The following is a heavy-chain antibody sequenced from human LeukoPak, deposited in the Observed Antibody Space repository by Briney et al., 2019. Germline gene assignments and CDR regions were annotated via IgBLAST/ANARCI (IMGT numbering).Heavy chain of an antibody. CDR1: GFTFSDYY. V-gene: IGHV3-11*04. CDR3: ARGGDISSSSKVDAFDI. Sequence: GGSLRLSCAASGFTFSDYYMTWIRQAPGKGLEWVSYINTVGNTIYYADSVKGRFTISRDNSKNTLYLQMNSLRAEDTAVYYCARGGDISSSSKVDAFDIWGQGTMVTVSS. CDR2: INTVGNTI. J-gene: IGHJ3*02. D-gene: IGHD6-6*01.